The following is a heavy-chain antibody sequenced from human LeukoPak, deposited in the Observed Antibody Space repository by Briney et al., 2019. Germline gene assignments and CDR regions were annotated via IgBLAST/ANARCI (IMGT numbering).Heavy chain of an antibody. V-gene: IGHV3-30*14. CDR3: ARSVRDGYNSYYFDY. J-gene: IGHJ4*02. Sequence: GGSLRLSCAASGFTFSSYAMHWVRQAPGKGLEWVAVISYDGSNKYYADSVKGRFTISRDNSKNTLYLQMGSLRAEDMAVYYCARSVRDGYNSYYFDYWGQGTLVTVSS. D-gene: IGHD5-24*01. CDR1: GFTFSSYA. CDR2: ISYDGSNK.